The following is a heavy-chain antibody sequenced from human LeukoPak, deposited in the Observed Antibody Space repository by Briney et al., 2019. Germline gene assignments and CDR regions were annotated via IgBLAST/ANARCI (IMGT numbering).Heavy chain of an antibody. CDR3: AREYESGTYFDY. D-gene: IGHD3-10*01. Sequence: GGSLRLSCAASGFTFSSFAMSWVRQAPGKGLEWVSGISGSGSSTYYADSVKGRFTISRDNSKNTLYLQMNSLRAEDTAIYYCAREYESGTYFDYWGQGTLVTVSS. V-gene: IGHV3-23*01. CDR2: ISGSGSST. J-gene: IGHJ4*02. CDR1: GFTFSSFA.